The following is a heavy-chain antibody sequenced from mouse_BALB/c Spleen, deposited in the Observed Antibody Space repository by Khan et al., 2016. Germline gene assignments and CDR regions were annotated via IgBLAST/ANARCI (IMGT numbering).Heavy chain of an antibody. CDR3: ARENWELAY. V-gene: IGHV1S127*01. Sequence: QVQLQQSGPHLVRPGASVKISCKASGYSFTRNWMHWVKQRPGQGLEWIGMVDPSDGESRLNQKFKDKTKLTVDTSSSTAYMQLSSPTSEDSEVYFSARENWELAYWGQGTLVTVSA. CDR1: GYSFTRNW. J-gene: IGHJ3*01. CDR2: VDPSDGES. D-gene: IGHD4-1*01.